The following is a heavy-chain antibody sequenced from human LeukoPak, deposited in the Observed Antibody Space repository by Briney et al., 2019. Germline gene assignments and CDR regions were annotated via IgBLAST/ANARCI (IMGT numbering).Heavy chain of an antibody. CDR2: INPSGGST. J-gene: IGHJ4*02. V-gene: IGHV1-46*01. Sequence: ASVKVSCKASGYIFTNNAMNWVRQAPGQGLEWMGIINPSGGSTSYAQKFQGRVTMTRDTFTSTVYMELSSLRSEDTAVYYCARTAGRTFDYWGQGTLVTVSS. CDR1: GYIFTNNA. D-gene: IGHD6-6*01. CDR3: ARTAGRTFDY.